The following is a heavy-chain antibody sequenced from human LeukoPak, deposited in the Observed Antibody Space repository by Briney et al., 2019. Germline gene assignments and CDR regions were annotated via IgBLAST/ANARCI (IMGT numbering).Heavy chain of an antibody. J-gene: IGHJ5*02. D-gene: IGHD6-19*01. V-gene: IGHV4-39*01. CDR3: ARGSAVAGKSWFDP. CDR2: IYYSGST. CDR1: GGSISSSSYY. Sequence: PSETLSLTCTVSGGSISSSSYYWGWIRQPPGKGLERIGSIYYSGSTYYNPSLKSRVTISVDTSKNQFSLKLSSVTAADTAVYYCARGSAVAGKSWFDPWGQGTLVTVSS.